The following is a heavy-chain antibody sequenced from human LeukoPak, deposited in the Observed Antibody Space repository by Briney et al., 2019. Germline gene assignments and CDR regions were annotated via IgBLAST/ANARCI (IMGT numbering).Heavy chain of an antibody. D-gene: IGHD1-26*01. CDR3: AKGQVGAIWYFDL. V-gene: IGHV3-53*01. CDR2: IYGGGPT. CDR1: GFTVSRNY. Sequence: GGSLRLSCAASGFTVSRNYMSWVRQAPGRGLECVSVIYGGGPTYYADSVKGRFTISRDNYKNTLYLQMNSLRAEDTAEYYCAKGQVGAIWYFDLWGRGTVVTVSS. J-gene: IGHJ2*01.